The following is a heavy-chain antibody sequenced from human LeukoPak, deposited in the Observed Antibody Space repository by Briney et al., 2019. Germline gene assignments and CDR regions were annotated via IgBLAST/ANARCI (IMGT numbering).Heavy chain of an antibody. Sequence: QPGGSLRLSCSASGFTFSNYGMGWVRPAPGKGLEWVSGISCSGGNKNHADSVKGRFTISRDNAKTTLYLQMLSLRAEDTAVYYCARGADNSGVFVTLDYWGQGTLVTVSS. D-gene: IGHD3-10*01. V-gene: IGHV3-23*01. CDR3: ARGADNSGVFVTLDY. CDR1: GFTFSNYG. CDR2: ISCSGGNK. J-gene: IGHJ4*02.